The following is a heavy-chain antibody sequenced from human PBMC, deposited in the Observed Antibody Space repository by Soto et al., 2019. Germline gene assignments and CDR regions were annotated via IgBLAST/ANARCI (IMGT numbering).Heavy chain of an antibody. CDR3: ARDFAYFDS. Sequence: QVQLQESGPGLVKPSETLSLTCTVSGGSFKSGSYSWSWIRQPPGKGLEWFGYVYHTGRTSYNPSLKSRVSISMDTSKNQFSLNLDSVTAADTAVYFCARDFAYFDSWGQGTLVTVSS. CDR1: GGSFKSGSYS. J-gene: IGHJ4*02. D-gene: IGHD3-3*01. CDR2: VYHTGRT. V-gene: IGHV4-61*01.